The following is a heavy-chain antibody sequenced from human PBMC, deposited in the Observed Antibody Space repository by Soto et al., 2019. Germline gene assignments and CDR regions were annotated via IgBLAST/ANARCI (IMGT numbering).Heavy chain of an antibody. CDR2: IYWNDDK. V-gene: IGHV2-5*01. J-gene: IGHJ5*02. D-gene: IGHD5-18*01. CDR1: GFSLSTSGVG. Sequence: SGPTLVNPTQTLTLTCTFSGFSLSTSGVGVGWIRQPPGKALEWLALIYWNDDKRYSPSLKSRLTITKDTSKNQVVLTMTNMDPVDTATYYGSHRRDSYGPWDPWGQRTLVRVSS. CDR3: SHRRDSYGPWDP.